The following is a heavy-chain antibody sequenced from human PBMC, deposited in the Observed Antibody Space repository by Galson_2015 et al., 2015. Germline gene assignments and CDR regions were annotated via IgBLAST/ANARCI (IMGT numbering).Heavy chain of an antibody. V-gene: IGHV3-23*01. CDR1: GFTFSSYA. CDR2: ISGSGGGT. D-gene: IGHD3-10*01. CDR3: ANSGSGSGLYYYYMDV. J-gene: IGHJ6*03. Sequence: SLRLSFAASGFTFSSYAMNCLRQAPGKRLEWVSAISGSGGGTYYADSVKGRFTISRDNSKNTLYLQMSSLRAEDTAVYYCANSGSGSGLYYYYMDVWGKGTTVTVSS.